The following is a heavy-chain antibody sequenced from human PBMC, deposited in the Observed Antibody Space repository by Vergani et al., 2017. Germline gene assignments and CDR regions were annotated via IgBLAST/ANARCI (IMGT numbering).Heavy chain of an antibody. J-gene: IGHJ5*02. Sequence: EVQLVESGGGLVKPGGSLRLSCAGSGFTFKNTWMNWVRQAPGEGLEWIGRIKTKTDAETTDYAAPVKGRFTISRENSKNMVYLQMNSLKTEDTAVYYCTTDPSLIWFGDLTFDLWGQGTQVTVSS. CDR3: TTDPSLIWFGDLTFDL. CDR1: GFTFKNTW. V-gene: IGHV3-15*01. D-gene: IGHD3-10*01. CDR2: IKTKTDAETT.